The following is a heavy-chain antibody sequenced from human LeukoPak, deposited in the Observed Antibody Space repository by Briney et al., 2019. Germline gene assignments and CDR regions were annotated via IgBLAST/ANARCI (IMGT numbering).Heavy chain of an antibody. J-gene: IGHJ4*02. CDR1: GGSISSGDNY. Sequence: SETLSLTSTVPGGSISSGDNYWSWIRQPPGKGLEWIGYIYYSGSTYYNPSLKSRVTISVDTSKNQFSLKLSSMSAADTAVYYCARGDLYSSSWYNWGQGTLVTVSS. CDR3: ARGDLYSSSWYN. D-gene: IGHD6-13*01. CDR2: IYYSGST. V-gene: IGHV4-30-4*08.